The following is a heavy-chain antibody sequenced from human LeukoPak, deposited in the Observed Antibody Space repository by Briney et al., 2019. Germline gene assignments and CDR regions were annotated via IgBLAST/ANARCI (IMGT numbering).Heavy chain of an antibody. CDR1: GFTFSTYA. Sequence: GGSLRLSCATSGFTFSTYAMHWVRQAPGKGLEWVALISNDGFKKYYPDSVEGRFIIPRDNSKNTLFLQMNSLRTEDTAVYYCAPSPNYGSGTSGYWGQGTQVTVSS. J-gene: IGHJ4*02. V-gene: IGHV3-30*04. CDR2: ISNDGFKK. CDR3: APSPNYGSGTSGY. D-gene: IGHD3-10*01.